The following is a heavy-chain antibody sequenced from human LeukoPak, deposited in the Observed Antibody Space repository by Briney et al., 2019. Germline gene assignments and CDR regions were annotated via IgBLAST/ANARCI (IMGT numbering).Heavy chain of an antibody. CDR2: INHSGST. D-gene: IGHD3-10*01. CDR3: ARLGMVRGTGFDY. J-gene: IGHJ4*02. V-gene: IGHV4-34*01. CDR1: GGSFSGYY. Sequence: PSETLSLTCAVYGGSFSGYYWSWIRQPPGKGLEWIGEINHSGSTNYNPSLKSRVTISVDTSKNQFSLKLSSVTAADTAVYYCARLGMVRGTGFDYWGQGTLVTVSS.